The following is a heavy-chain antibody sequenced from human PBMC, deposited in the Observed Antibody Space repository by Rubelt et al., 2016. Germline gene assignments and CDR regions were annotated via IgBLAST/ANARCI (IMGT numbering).Heavy chain of an antibody. J-gene: IGHJ4*02. CDR2: INPNSGGT. D-gene: IGHD3-10*01. CDR1: TFTGYY. CDR3: ARGGTMVRGVTPDY. V-gene: IGHV1-2*06. Sequence: TFTGYYMHWVRQAPGQGLEWMGRINPNSGGTNYAQKFQGRVTMTRDTSISTAYMELSRLRSDDTAVYYCARGGTMVRGVTPDYRGQGTLVIVSS.